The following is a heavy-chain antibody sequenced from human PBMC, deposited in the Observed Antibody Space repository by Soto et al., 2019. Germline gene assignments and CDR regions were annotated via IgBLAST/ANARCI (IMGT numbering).Heavy chain of an antibody. J-gene: IGHJ4*02. Sequence: SETLSLTCTVSGGSISSYYWSWIRQPPGKGLEWIGYIYYSGSTNYNPSLKSRVTISVDTSKNQFSLKLSSVTAEDTAVYYCAGSRVLWCGEYTDFDYWGQGTLVTVSS. D-gene: IGHD3-10*01. CDR2: IYYSGST. CDR1: GGSISSYY. CDR3: AGSRVLWCGEYTDFDY. V-gene: IGHV4-59*12.